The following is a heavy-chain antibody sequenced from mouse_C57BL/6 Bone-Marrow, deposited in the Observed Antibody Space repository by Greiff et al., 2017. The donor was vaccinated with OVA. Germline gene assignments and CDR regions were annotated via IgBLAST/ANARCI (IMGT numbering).Heavy chain of an antibody. CDR2: IYPGSGNT. J-gene: IGHJ2*01. CDR3: ARGSGYNFDY. Sequence: QVQLKESGAELVRPGASVKLSCKASGYTFTDYYINWVKQRPGQGLEWIARIYPGSGNTYYNEKFKGKATLTAEKSSSTAYMQLSSLTSEDSAVYFCARGSGYNFDYWGQGTTLTVSS. V-gene: IGHV1-76*01. D-gene: IGHD3-2*02. CDR1: GYTFTDYY.